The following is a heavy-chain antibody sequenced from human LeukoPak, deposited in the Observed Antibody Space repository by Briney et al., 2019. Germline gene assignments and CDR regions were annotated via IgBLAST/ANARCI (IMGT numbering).Heavy chain of an antibody. CDR1: GGTFSSYA. CDR3: ARPYYDSSGYIY. J-gene: IGHJ4*02. Sequence: SVKVSCKASGGTFSSYAISWVRQAPGQGLEWMGRIIPILGIANYAQKFQGRVTITRDTSASTAYMELSSLRSEDTAVYYCARPYYDSSGYIYWGQGTLVTVSS. CDR2: IIPILGIA. D-gene: IGHD3-22*01. V-gene: IGHV1-69*04.